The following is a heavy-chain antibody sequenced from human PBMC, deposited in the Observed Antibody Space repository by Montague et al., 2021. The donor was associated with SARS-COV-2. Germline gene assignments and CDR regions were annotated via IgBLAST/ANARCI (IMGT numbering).Heavy chain of an antibody. CDR1: GYNLNIYG. D-gene: IGHD6-13*01. V-gene: IGHV1-18*01. CDR2: ISAYNGNP. J-gene: IGHJ4*02. Sequence: SVKVSCKASGYNLNIYGISWVRQAPGQGLEWMGWISAYNGNPNYXQKLQGRVTMTTDTSTSTAYMELRSLRSDDTAVYYCARDRGDAAESVLDYWGQGTLVTVSS. CDR3: ARDRGDAAESVLDY.